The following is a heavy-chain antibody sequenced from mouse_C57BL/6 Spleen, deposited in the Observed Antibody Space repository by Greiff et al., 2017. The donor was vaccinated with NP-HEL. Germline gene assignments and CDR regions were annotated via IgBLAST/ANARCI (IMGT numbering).Heavy chain of an antibody. D-gene: IGHD1-1*01. V-gene: IGHV1-15*01. CDR3: TGPITTVVADV. Sequence: VKLQESGAELVRPGASVTLSCKASGYTFTDYEMHWVKQTPVHGLEWIGAIDPETGGTAYNQKFKGKAILTADKSSSTAYMELRSLTSEDSAVYYCTGPITTVVADVWGTGTTVTVSS. CDR2: IDPETGGT. J-gene: IGHJ1*03. CDR1: GYTFTDYE.